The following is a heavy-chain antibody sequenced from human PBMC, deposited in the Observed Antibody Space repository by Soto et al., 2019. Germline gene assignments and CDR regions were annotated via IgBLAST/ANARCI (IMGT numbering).Heavy chain of an antibody. J-gene: IGHJ4*02. D-gene: IGHD6-19*01. Sequence: QTLSLTCAISGDSVSINRAALNLIRQSPSRGLEWLGRTYYRAKWFNDYAVSVKSRITISPDTSNNQFSLQLNSVTPEDTAVYYCARDRDGSGRTDFDCWGQGTLVTVSS. CDR1: GDSVSINRAA. CDR3: ARDRDGSGRTDFDC. CDR2: TYYRAKWFN. V-gene: IGHV6-1*01.